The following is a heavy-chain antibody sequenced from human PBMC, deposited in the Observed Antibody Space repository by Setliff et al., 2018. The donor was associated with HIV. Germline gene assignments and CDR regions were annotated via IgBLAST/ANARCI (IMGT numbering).Heavy chain of an antibody. J-gene: IGHJ4*02. D-gene: IGHD2-2*01. Sequence: PSETLSLTCAVYGGSFSGYYWSWIRQAPGKGLGWIGEIDHSGSTNYNPSLKSRVTITVDTSKNHFSLRLTSVTAADTALYSCAKYGPNCRSITCDEGYYFDSWGQGALVTVSS. CDR1: GGSFSGYY. CDR3: AKYGPNCRSITCDEGYYFDS. CDR2: IDHSGST. V-gene: IGHV4-34*01.